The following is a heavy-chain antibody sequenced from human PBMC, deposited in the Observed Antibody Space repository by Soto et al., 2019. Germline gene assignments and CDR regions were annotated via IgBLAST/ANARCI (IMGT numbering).Heavy chain of an antibody. CDR1: GFTFSNAW. D-gene: IGHD3-22*01. CDR3: TRHTYYYDSSGYYYVGYYYYGMDV. CDR2: IKSKTDGGTT. Sequence: GGSLRLSCAASGFTFSNAWMSCVRQAPGKGLEWVGRIKSKTDGGTTDYAAPVKGRFTISRDDSKNTLYLQMNSLKTEDTAVYYCTRHTYYYDSSGYYYVGYYYYGMDVWGQGTTVTVSS. V-gene: IGHV3-15*01. J-gene: IGHJ6*02.